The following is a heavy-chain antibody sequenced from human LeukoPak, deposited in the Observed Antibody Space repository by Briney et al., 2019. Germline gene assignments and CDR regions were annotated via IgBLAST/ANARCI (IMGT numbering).Heavy chain of an antibody. CDR3: ATVFRWSRAFDI. D-gene: IGHD4-23*01. CDR2: IYTSGGP. J-gene: IGHJ3*02. Sequence: SQTLSLTCTVSGASISSYYWSWVRQPAGKGLEWVGRIYTSGGPTYNPSLKSRFTMPVDTSKNQFSLNLRSGTPAAPAVYYCATVFRWSRAFDIWGQGTRVTGSS. CDR1: GASISSYY. V-gene: IGHV4-4*07.